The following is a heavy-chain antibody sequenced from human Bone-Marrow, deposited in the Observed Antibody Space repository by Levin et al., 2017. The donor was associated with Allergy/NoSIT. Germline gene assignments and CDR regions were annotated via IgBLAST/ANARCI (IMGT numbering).Heavy chain of an antibody. CDR1: GGSISSGGYS. Sequence: GGSISSGGYSWSWIRQPPGKGLEWIGDIDHRGRSTYSPSLKSRVTMSVDTSKNQFYLNLSSVTAADTAVYFCVRAGTRGVTAWFDPWGQGTLVTVSS. CDR2: IDHRGRS. V-gene: IGHV4-30-2*01. J-gene: IGHJ5*02. D-gene: IGHD3-10*01. CDR3: VRAGTRGVTAWFDP.